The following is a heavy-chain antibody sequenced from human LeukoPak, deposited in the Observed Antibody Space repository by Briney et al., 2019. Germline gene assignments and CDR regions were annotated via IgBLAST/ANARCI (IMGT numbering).Heavy chain of an antibody. Sequence: TSETLSLTCTVSGGSISSGDYYWSWIRQPPGKGLEWIGYIYYSGSTYYNPSLKSRVTISVDTSKNQFSLKLSSVTAADTAVYYCARGRSRYCSSTSRLRGMDVWGQGTTVTVSS. V-gene: IGHV4-30-4*08. CDR2: IYYSGST. J-gene: IGHJ6*02. D-gene: IGHD2-2*01. CDR1: GGSISSGDYY. CDR3: ARGRSRYCSSTSRLRGMDV.